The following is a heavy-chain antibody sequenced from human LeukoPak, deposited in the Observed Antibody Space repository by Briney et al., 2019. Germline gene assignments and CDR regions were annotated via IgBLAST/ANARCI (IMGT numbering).Heavy chain of an antibody. D-gene: IGHD3-10*01. CDR3: ARESFSGSGGLNWFAP. CDR2: LNPDAGST. Sequence: ASVKVSCKASGYTFTGYYIHWVRQAPGQGLEWMGGLNPDAGSTNYAQKFQARVIMTRDTSINTAYMELRRLRYDDTAMYFCARESFSGSGGLNWFAPWGQGTLVTVSA. V-gene: IGHV1-2*02. CDR1: GYTFTGYY. J-gene: IGHJ5*02.